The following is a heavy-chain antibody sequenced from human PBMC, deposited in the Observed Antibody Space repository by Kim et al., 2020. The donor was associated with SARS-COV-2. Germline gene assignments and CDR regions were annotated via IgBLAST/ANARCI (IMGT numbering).Heavy chain of an antibody. CDR1: GFTFSSYS. J-gene: IGHJ6*02. CDR2: ISSSSSYI. V-gene: IGHV3-21*01. Sequence: GGSLRLSCAASGFTFSSYSMNWVRQAPGKGLEWVSSISSSSSYIYYADSVKGRFTISRDNAKNSLYPQMNSLRAEDTAVYYCARDSPYYDFGGLYYYYYGMDVWGQGTTVTVSS. D-gene: IGHD3-3*01. CDR3: ARDSPYYDFGGLYYYYYGMDV.